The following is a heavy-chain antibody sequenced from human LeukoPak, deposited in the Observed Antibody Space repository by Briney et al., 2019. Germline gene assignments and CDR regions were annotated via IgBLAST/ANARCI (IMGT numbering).Heavy chain of an antibody. J-gene: IGHJ4*02. CDR2: INPNTGDT. V-gene: IGHV1-2*02. Sequence: GASVKVSCKASGYTFTGYYIHYVRQALGQGLEWMGWINPNTGDTKYAQKFQGRVTMTRDTSISTAYMELSRLRSDETTVYYCARQSLRNFDYWGQGTLVTVSS. CDR1: GYTFTGYY. CDR3: ARQSLRNFDY. D-gene: IGHD5/OR15-5a*01.